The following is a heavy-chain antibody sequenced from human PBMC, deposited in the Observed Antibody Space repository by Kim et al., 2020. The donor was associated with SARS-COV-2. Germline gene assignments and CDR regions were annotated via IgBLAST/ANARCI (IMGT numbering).Heavy chain of an antibody. J-gene: IGHJ6*02. CDR1: GFTFGDYA. CDR2: IRSKAYGGTT. D-gene: IGHD3-22*01. CDR3: TREWESSGYYWGENGMDV. Sequence: GRSLRLSCTASGFTFGDYAMSWFRQAPGKGLEWVGFIRSKAYGGTTEYAASVKGRFTISRDDSKSIAYLQMNSLKTEDTAVYYCTREWESSGYYWGENGMDVWGQGTTVTVSS. V-gene: IGHV3-49*03.